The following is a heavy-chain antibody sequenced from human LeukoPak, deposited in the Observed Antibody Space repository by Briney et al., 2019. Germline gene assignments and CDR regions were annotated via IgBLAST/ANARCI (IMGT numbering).Heavy chain of an antibody. CDR2: MNPNSGNT. Sequence: ASVKVSCKASGYTFTSYDTNWVRQATGQGLEWMGWMNPNSGNTGYAQKFQGRVTMTRNTSISTAYMELSSLRSEDTAVYYCARVVDGYYPYYFDYWGQGTLVTVSS. V-gene: IGHV1-8*02. D-gene: IGHD3-22*01. CDR1: GYTFTSYD. CDR3: ARVVDGYYPYYFDY. J-gene: IGHJ4*02.